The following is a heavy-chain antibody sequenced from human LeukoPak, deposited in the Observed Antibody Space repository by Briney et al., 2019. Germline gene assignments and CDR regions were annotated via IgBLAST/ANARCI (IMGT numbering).Heavy chain of an antibody. CDR2: IKEDGGEK. CDR1: GFTFSSYW. J-gene: IGHJ2*01. V-gene: IGHV3-7*05. CDR3: ARARYLDL. Sequence: PGGSLRLSCAASGFTFSSYWMSWVRRAPGKGLEWVANIKEDGGEKYYVDSVKGRFTISRDNAKNSLYLQMDSLRADDTAVYYCARARYLDLWGRGTLVTVSS.